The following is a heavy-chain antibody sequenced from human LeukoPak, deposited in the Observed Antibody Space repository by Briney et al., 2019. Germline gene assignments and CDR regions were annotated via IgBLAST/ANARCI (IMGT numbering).Heavy chain of an antibody. Sequence: SETLSLTCAVYGGSFSGYYWNWIRQPPGKGLEWIGEINHSGSTNYNPSLKSRVTILLDTSKNQFSLKLSSVTAADTAIYYCAIDGSPGSYWGQGTLVTVSS. CDR3: AIDGSPGSY. V-gene: IGHV4-34*01. D-gene: IGHD5-24*01. CDR2: INHSGST. J-gene: IGHJ4*02. CDR1: GGSFSGYY.